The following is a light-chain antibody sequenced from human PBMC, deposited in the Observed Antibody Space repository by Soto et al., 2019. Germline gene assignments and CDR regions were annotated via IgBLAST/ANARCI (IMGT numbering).Light chain of an antibody. V-gene: IGKV1-5*03. CDR2: KAS. J-gene: IGKJ1*01. CDR3: QHYNSYSEA. Sequence: DIHMTHSPSTLSASVGDRVTITCRASESISSWLAWYQQKPGKAPKLLIYKASTLKSGVPSRFSGSGSGTEFTLTISSLQPDDFATYYCQHYNSYSEAFGQGTKVELK. CDR1: ESISSW.